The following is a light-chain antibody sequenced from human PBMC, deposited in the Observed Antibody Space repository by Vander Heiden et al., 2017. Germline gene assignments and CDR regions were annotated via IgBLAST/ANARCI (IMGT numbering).Light chain of an antibody. Sequence: QSALTQPASVSGSPGQSITISCTGTSSDVGGYNYVSWYQQHPGKAPKLMIYDVSNRPSGVSNRFSGSKSGNTDSLTISGLQAEDEADDYCSSYTSSSTLVCGGGTKL. CDR3: SSYTSSSTLV. CDR1: SSDVGGYNY. J-gene: IGLJ2*01. CDR2: DVS. V-gene: IGLV2-14*01.